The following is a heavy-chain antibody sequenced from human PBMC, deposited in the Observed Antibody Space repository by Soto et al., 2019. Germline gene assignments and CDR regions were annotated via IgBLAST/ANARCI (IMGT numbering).Heavy chain of an antibody. V-gene: IGHV4-39*01. D-gene: IGHD1-26*01. CDR2: IYYSGST. CDR1: GGSISSSSYY. Sequence: SETLSLTCTASGGSISSSSYYWGWIRQPPGKGLEWIGSIYYSGSTYYNPSLKSRVTISVDTSKNQFSLKLSSVTAADTAVYYCARRAGRGGATFDYWGQGTLVTVSS. CDR3: ARRAGRGGATFDY. J-gene: IGHJ4*02.